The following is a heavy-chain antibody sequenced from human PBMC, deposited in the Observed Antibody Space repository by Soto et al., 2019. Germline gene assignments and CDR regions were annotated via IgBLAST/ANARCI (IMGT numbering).Heavy chain of an antibody. CDR1: GGSISSGGYC. CDR2: IYYSGST. J-gene: IGHJ6*02. D-gene: IGHD2-2*01. Sequence: LSLTCTVSGGSISSGGYCWSWIRQHPGKGLEWIGYIYYSGSTYYNPSLKSRVTISVDTSKNQFSLKLSSVTAADTAVYYCARDQSNSSYYYYGMDVWGQGTTVTVSS. CDR3: ARDQSNSSYYYYGMDV. V-gene: IGHV4-31*03.